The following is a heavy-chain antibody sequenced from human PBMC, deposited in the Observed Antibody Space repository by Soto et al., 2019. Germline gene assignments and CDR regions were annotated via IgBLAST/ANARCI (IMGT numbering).Heavy chain of an antibody. Sequence: SQTLSLTCAISGDSVSSNSAAWNWIRQSPSRGLEWLGRTYYRSRWYNDYAVSVRSRITVNADTSKNQFSLHLNSVTPVDTAVNYCAGTSSLQWYYMDVWDKGTTVTVSS. D-gene: IGHD1-7*01. CDR1: GDSVSSNSAA. CDR3: AGTSSLQWYYMDV. CDR2: TYYRSRWYN. J-gene: IGHJ6*03. V-gene: IGHV6-1*01.